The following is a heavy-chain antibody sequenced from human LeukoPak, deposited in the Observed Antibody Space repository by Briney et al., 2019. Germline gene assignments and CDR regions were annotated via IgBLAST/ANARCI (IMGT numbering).Heavy chain of an antibody. CDR2: MNPNSGNT. CDR3: ARARDVLLWFGATPGWFDP. D-gene: IGHD3-10*01. Sequence: ASVKVSCKASGYTFTSYDINWVRQATGQGLEWMGWMNPNSGNTGYAQKFQGRVTMTTDTSTSTAYMALRSLRSDDTAVYYCARARDVLLWFGATPGWFDPWGQGTLITVSS. V-gene: IGHV1-8*01. CDR1: GYTFTSYD. J-gene: IGHJ5*02.